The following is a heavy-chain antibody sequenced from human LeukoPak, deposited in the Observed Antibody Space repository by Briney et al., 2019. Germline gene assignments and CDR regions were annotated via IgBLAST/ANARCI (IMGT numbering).Heavy chain of an antibody. J-gene: IGHJ4*02. CDR3: ARAPPDYGGYTNDY. V-gene: IGHV3-21*01. D-gene: IGHD4-23*01. CDR1: GFTFSSYS. Sequence: GGSLRLSCAASGFTFSSYSMNWVRQAPGKGLEWVSSISSSSSYIYYADSVKGRFTISRDNAKTSLYLQMNSLRAEDTAVYYCARAPPDYGGYTNDYWGQGTLVTVSS. CDR2: ISSSSSYI.